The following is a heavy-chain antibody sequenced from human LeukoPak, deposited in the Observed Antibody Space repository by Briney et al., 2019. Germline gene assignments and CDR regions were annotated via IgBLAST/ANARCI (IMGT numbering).Heavy chain of an antibody. D-gene: IGHD3-10*01. J-gene: IGHJ3*02. Sequence: ASVKVSCKASGYTFTSYGISWVRQAPGQGLEWMGWISAYNGNTNYAQKLQGRVTMTTDTSTGTAYMELRSLRSDDTAVYYCARSKLWFGELSPNDAFDIWGQGTMVTVSS. CDR3: ARSKLWFGELSPNDAFDI. CDR2: ISAYNGNT. V-gene: IGHV1-18*01. CDR1: GYTFTSYG.